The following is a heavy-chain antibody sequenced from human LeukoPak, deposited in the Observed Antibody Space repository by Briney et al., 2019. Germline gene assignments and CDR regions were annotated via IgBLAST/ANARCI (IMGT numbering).Heavy chain of an antibody. V-gene: IGHV5-51*01. CDR1: GYSFTSYW. J-gene: IGHJ3*02. CDR3: ANSYFWGKGNYGDLEAFDI. CDR2: IYPGDSDI. Sequence: GESLKISCKGSGYSFTSYWIGWVRQMPGKGLEWMGIIYPGDSDIRYSPSFQGQVTISADKSISTAYLQWSSLKASDTAMYYCANSYFWGKGNYGDLEAFDIWGQGTMVSVSS. D-gene: IGHD1-7*01.